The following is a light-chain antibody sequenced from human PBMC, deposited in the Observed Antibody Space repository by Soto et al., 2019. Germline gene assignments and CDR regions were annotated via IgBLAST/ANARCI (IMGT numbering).Light chain of an antibody. J-gene: IGKJ4*01. CDR2: KAS. V-gene: IGKV1-5*03. Sequence: DIQMTQSPSTLSASVGDRVTITCRDRQNINRWLAWYQQRPGKAPNLLIHKASTLEVGVPSRFSGSASGTEFTLTISSLQPDAFAVYFCLQYNVYPLSFGGGTKVEIK. CDR1: QNINRW. CDR3: LQYNVYPLS.